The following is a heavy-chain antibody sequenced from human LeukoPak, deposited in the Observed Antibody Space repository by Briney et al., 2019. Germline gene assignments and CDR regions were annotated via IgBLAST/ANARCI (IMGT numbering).Heavy chain of an antibody. CDR2: IIPILGIT. D-gene: IGHD2-2*01. CDR1: GGTFSSFA. Sequence: SVKVSCKASGGTFSSFAISWVRQAPGQGLEWMGRIIPILGITNYAQKFQDRVTITADKYTSTVYMELSSLGSEDTAVYYCARPRSSTSCYDYWGQGTLVTVSS. J-gene: IGHJ4*02. V-gene: IGHV1-69*04. CDR3: ARPRSSTSCYDY.